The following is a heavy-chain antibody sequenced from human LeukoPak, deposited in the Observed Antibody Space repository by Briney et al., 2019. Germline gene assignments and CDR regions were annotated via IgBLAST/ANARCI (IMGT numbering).Heavy chain of an antibody. Sequence: GGSLRLSCAASGFTFSSYGMHWVRQAPGKGLEWVAFIRYDGSNKYYADSVKGRFTISRDNSKNTLYLQMNSLRAEDTAVYYCAKDRAIVVVPAAIDWYFDLWGRGTLVTVSS. CDR2: IRYDGSNK. CDR1: GFTFSSYG. CDR3: AKDRAIVVVPAAIDWYFDL. D-gene: IGHD2-2*02. J-gene: IGHJ2*01. V-gene: IGHV3-30*02.